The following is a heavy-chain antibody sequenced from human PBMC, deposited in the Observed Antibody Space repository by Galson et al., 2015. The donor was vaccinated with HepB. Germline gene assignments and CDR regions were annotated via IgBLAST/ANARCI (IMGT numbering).Heavy chain of an antibody. Sequence: QSGAEVKKPGESLKISCKGSGYSFTSYWIGWVRQMPGKGLEWMGIIYPGDSDTRYSPSFQGQVTISADKSISTAYLQWSSPKASDTAMYYCARQSQLVGVWGPGGDWFDPWGQGTLVTVSS. CDR3: ARQSQLVGVWGPGGDWFDP. CDR1: GYSFTSYW. D-gene: IGHD6-6*01. V-gene: IGHV5-51*01. J-gene: IGHJ5*02. CDR2: IYPGDSDT.